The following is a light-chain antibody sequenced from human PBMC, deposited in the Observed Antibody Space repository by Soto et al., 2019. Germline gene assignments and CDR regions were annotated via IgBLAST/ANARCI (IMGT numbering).Light chain of an antibody. J-gene: IGKJ5*01. CDR3: QQYHSYSHT. V-gene: IGKV1-5*01. CDR2: DAS. Sequence: DIQMTQSPSTLSASVGDRVTITCRASQGIRNDLGWYQQKPGKAPKLLMYDASTLESGVPSRFSGSGSGTDFTLTISSLQPDDFATYYCQQYHSYSHTFGQGTRLEIK. CDR1: QGIRND.